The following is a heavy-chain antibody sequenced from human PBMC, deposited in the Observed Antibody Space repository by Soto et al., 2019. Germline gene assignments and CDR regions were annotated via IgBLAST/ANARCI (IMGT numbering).Heavy chain of an antibody. Sequence: SETLSLTCTVSGGSISSYYWSWIRQPPGKGLEWIGYIYYSGSTNYNPSLKSRVTLSVDTSKNQFSLKLSTVTAADTAVYYRARVPVLVTAIPPHYFCMDVWGQVTTFTVSS. CDR3: ARVPVLVTAIPPHYFCMDV. D-gene: IGHD2-21*02. J-gene: IGHJ6*02. V-gene: IGHV4-59*01. CDR1: GGSISSYY. CDR2: IYYSGST.